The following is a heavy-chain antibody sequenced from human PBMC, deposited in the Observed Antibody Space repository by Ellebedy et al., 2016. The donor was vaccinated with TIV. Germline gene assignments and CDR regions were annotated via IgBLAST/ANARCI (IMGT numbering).Heavy chain of an antibody. J-gene: IGHJ5*02. CDR3: ARKPTGFPNWFGP. Sequence: MPSETLSPTCTVSGDSIISSNYNWGWIRQPPGKGLACIGSIYYTRTTYHNPSLKSRVTISVDTSKNQFSLKLSSVTAADTAVYYCARKPTGFPNWFGPWGQGTLVTVSS. V-gene: IGHV4-39*01. CDR2: IYYTRTT. D-gene: IGHD1-14*01. CDR1: GDSIISSNYN.